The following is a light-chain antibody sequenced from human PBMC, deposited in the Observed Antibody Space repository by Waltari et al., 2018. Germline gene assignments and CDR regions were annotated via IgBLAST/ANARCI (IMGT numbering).Light chain of an antibody. CDR3: AAWDDSLSGRV. V-gene: IGLV1-47*01. Sequence: QSVLTQPPSASGTPGQRVTIPCSGSSSNIGRNYVYWYQQLPGTAPKLLIYTSDKRPSGVPDRFSGSKSGTSASLAISGLRSEDEADYYCAAWDDSLSGRVFGGGTKLTVL. J-gene: IGLJ3*02. CDR1: SSNIGRNY. CDR2: TSD.